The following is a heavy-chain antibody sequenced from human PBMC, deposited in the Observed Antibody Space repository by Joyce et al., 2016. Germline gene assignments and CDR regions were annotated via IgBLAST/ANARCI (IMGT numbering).Heavy chain of an antibody. D-gene: IGHD3-16*01. Sequence: EVQLVQSGGKVKKPGESLKISCKGVGYSFTSYWLGWVRQMPGKGLELMGIINPEDSDTRYSPSFQGQVTISVDRSIKTAHLRWGSLRASDTAIYYCARSAVRGTLSPFFDYWGQGSLVTVSS. CDR3: ARSAVRGTLSPFFDY. CDR1: GYSFTSYW. V-gene: IGHV5-51*01. CDR2: INPEDSDT. J-gene: IGHJ4*02.